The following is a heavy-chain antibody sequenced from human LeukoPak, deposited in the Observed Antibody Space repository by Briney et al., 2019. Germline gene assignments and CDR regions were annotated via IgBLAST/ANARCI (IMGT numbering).Heavy chain of an antibody. CDR1: GYTLTELS. V-gene: IGHV1-24*01. J-gene: IGHJ4*02. Sequence: ASVKVSCKVSGYTLTELSMHWVRQAPGKGLEWMGGFDPEDGETIYAQKLQGRVTMTEDTSTDTAYMELSSLRSEDTAVCYCATVGTTAFDYWGQGTLVTVSS. D-gene: IGHD4-11*01. CDR3: ATVGTTAFDY. CDR2: FDPEDGET.